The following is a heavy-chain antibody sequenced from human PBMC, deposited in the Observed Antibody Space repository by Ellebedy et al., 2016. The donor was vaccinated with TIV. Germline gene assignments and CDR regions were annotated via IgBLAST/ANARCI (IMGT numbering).Heavy chain of an antibody. J-gene: IGHJ6*02. V-gene: IGHV3-74*01. CDR2: INGDGTNT. D-gene: IGHD5-18*01. Sequence: PGGSLRLSCVASGFTIKNYWMHWVRQAPGKGLVWVSYINGDGTNTNYADSEKGRFTISRDNSKNTLYLQMNSLRAEDTAVYYCAREPRDPAIYYGMDVWGQGTTVTVSS. CDR1: GFTIKNYW. CDR3: AREPRDPAIYYGMDV.